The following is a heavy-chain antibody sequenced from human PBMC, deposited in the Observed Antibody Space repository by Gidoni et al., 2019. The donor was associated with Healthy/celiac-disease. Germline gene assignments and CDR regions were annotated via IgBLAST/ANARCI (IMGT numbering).Heavy chain of an antibody. V-gene: IGHV1-69*02. J-gene: IGHJ1*01. CDR2: IIPILGIA. Sequence: QVQLVHSGAEVKSPGSSVKVSCKASGDTFSSYTISWVRQAPGQGLEWMGRIIPILGIANYAQKFQGRVTITADKSTSTAYMELSSLRSEDTAVYYCARADGEDYGDILAEYFQHWGQGTLVTVSS. D-gene: IGHD4-17*01. CDR3: ARADGEDYGDILAEYFQH. CDR1: GDTFSSYT.